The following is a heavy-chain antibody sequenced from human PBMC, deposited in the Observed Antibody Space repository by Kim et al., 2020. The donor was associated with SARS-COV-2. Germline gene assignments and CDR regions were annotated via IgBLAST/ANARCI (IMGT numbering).Heavy chain of an antibody. D-gene: IGHD2-15*01. J-gene: IGHJ4*02. Sequence: SETLSLTCAVYGGSFSGYYWSWIRQPPGKGLEWIGEINHSGSTNYNPSLKSRVTISVDTSKNQFSLKLSSVTAADTAVYYCARGERYCSGGSCYSYYFDYWGQGTLVTVSS. CDR2: INHSGST. CDR3: ARGERYCSGGSCYSYYFDY. CDR1: GGSFSGYY. V-gene: IGHV4-34*01.